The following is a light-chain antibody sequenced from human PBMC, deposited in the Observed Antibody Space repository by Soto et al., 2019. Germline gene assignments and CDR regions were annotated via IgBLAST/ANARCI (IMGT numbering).Light chain of an antibody. V-gene: IGKV1-39*01. CDR3: QQSYSTPWT. J-gene: IGKJ1*01. CDR2: TAS. CDR1: QSISTY. Sequence: DIQMTQSPSSLSASVGDRVTITCRASQSISTYLNWYQQKPGKAPKLLTYTASSFQSRVPSKFSGSGSGADFTLFISCLQTEDFATYYCQQSYSTPWTFGQGTKVEIK.